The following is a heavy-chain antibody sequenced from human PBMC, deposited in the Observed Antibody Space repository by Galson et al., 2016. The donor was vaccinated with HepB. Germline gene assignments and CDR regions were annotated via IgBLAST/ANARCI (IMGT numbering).Heavy chain of an antibody. D-gene: IGHD3-9*01. Sequence: SLRLSCAASGFTFNVYWMTWVRQAPGKGLEWVANIKQDGNEKHYVDSVKGRFTISRDNANVSLHREMNSLRAEDPAVYYCARRLPRYDILTDDYYYYLDVWGKGTTVTVSS. CDR3: ARRLPRYDILTDDYYYYLDV. J-gene: IGHJ6*03. CDR2: IKQDGNEK. V-gene: IGHV3-7*03. CDR1: GFTFNVYW.